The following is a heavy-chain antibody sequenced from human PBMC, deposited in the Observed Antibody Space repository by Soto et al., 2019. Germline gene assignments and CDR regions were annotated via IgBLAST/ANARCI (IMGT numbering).Heavy chain of an antibody. D-gene: IGHD3-10*01. J-gene: IGHJ5*02. Sequence: SETLSLTCTISGGSFGTNYWSWIRQAPGKGLEWIGYTYHTGSTKYNPSLKSRATISVDTSKNQFSLTLNSAAAADTAVYYCATDSAGRGPFDPWGQGILVTVS. V-gene: IGHV4-59*13. CDR3: ATDSAGRGPFDP. CDR1: GGSFGTNY. CDR2: TYHTGST.